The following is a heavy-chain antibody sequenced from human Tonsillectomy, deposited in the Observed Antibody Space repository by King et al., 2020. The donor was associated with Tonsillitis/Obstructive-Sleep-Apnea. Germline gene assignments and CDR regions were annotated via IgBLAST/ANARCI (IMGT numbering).Heavy chain of an antibody. CDR1: GFTFSSYG. Sequence: VQLVESGGGVVQPGRSLRLSCAASGFTFSSYGMHWVRQAPGKGLEGVAVIWYDGSNKYYADSVKGRFTISRDNSKNTLYLQMNSLRAEDTAVYYCARDEEDRHYYDSSGYYYWGQGTLVTVSS. J-gene: IGHJ4*02. CDR3: ARDEEDRHYYDSSGYYY. D-gene: IGHD3-22*01. CDR2: IWYDGSNK. V-gene: IGHV3-33*01.